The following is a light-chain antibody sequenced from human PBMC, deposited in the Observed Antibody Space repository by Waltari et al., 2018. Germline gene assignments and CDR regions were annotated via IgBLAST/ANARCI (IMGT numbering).Light chain of an antibody. CDR2: KVS. CDR1: QSLVPSDGNTY. Sequence: DVVMTQSPLSLPVTLGQPASISCRSSQSLVPSDGNTYLNWFQQRPGQSPRRLIYKVSNRDSGVPDRISGSGSGTDFTLKISRVEAEDVGIYYCMQTLQTPKTFGQGTKVEIK. CDR3: MQTLQTPKT. J-gene: IGKJ1*01. V-gene: IGKV2-30*02.